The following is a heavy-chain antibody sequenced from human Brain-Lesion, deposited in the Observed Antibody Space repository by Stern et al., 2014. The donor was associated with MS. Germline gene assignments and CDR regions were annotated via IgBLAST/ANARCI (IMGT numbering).Heavy chain of an antibody. V-gene: IGHV3-7*01. CDR1: GFRFRNSW. Sequence: VQLVQSGGDLVQPGGSLRLSCAASGFRFRNSWMSWVRQAPGKGPEWVTNIKPDGREKYYVDSVKGRFTISRDNAKNSLYLQMNSLRVEDTAVYYCARGVDPWGQGTLVTVSS. CDR3: ARGVDP. J-gene: IGHJ5*02. CDR2: IKPDGREK.